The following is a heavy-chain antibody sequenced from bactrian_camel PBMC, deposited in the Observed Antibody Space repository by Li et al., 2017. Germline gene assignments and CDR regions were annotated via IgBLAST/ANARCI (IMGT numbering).Heavy chain of an antibody. J-gene: IGHJ6*01. CDR1: GFTFNGRC. CDR3: AAVRYLGRVYASCPADNEFGY. CDR2: INTASKP. V-gene: IGHV3S1*01. Sequence: QVQLVESGGGSVQAGRTLTLSCAASGFTFNGRCMAWFRQAAGKEREGVASINTASKPFYADSVEGRFTISHNTAKDTVYLYLQMNNLEPEDTAMYYCAAVRYLGRVYASCPADNEFGYWGRGTQVTVS. D-gene: IGHD1*01.